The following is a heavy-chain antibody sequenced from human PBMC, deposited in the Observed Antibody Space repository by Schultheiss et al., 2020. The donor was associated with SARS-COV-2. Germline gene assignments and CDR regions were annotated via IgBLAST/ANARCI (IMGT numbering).Heavy chain of an antibody. Sequence: SQTLSLTCTVSGGSVSSASYYWSWIRQPPGKGLEWIGYIYYSGSTNYNPSLKSRVTISVDTSKNQFSLKLSSVTAADTAVYYCARDRWLDVWGQGTTVTVSS. CDR2: IYYSGST. CDR3: ARDRWLDV. D-gene: IGHD3-16*02. J-gene: IGHJ6*02. V-gene: IGHV4-61*01. CDR1: GGSVSSASYY.